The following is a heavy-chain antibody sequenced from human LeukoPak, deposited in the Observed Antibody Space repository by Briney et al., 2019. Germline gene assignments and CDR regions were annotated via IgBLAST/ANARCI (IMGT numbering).Heavy chain of an antibody. CDR3: ARDLGELGFDY. J-gene: IGHJ4*02. Sequence: WVSSISSSSSYIYYADSVKGRFTISRDNAKNSLYLQMNSLRAEDTAVYYCARDLGELGFDYWGQGTLVTVSS. D-gene: IGHD2-21*01. V-gene: IGHV3-21*01. CDR2: ISSSSSYI.